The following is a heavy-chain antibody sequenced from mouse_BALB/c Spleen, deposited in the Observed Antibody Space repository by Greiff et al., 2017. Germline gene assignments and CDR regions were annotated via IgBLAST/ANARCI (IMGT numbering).Heavy chain of an antibody. J-gene: IGHJ4*01. Sequence: EVKVVESGGGLVKPGGSLKLSCAASGFTFSSYAMSWVRQTPEKRLEWVASISSGGSTYYPDSVKGRFTISRDNARNILYLQMSSLRSEDTAMYYCARRDWDDAMDYWGQGTSVTVSS. V-gene: IGHV5-6-5*01. D-gene: IGHD4-1*01. CDR1: GFTFSSYA. CDR2: ISSGGST. CDR3: ARRDWDDAMDY.